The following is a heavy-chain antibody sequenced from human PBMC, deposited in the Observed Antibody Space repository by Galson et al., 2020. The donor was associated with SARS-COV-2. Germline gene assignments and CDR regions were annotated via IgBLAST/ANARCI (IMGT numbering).Heavy chain of an antibody. CDR2: IYFSGTT. CDR1: GGSMNNMY. D-gene: IGHD6-19*01. V-gene: IGHV4-59*01. J-gene: IGHJ4*02. CDR3: ARGGWSLDS. Sequence: SDPLTPTGNALGGSMNNMYWSWTRQPPGKGREWLGYIYFSGTTTYNHSLKSRVTLSVDTSKNQFSLTLSSVIVADTAIYQCARGGWSLDSWGQGILVTVSS.